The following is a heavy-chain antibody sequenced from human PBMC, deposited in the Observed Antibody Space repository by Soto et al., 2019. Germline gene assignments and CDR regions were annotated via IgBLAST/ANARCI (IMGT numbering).Heavy chain of an antibody. V-gene: IGHV3-7*01. CDR2: IKPDGSEK. Sequence: GGSLRLSCAASGFTFSSYWMNWVRQAPGKGLEWVASIKPDGSEKYYVDSVKGRFTISRDNAQRSLYLQMNSLRAEDAALFYCAGEGFFWGANHFEPFDVWGQGPVVTVS. D-gene: IGHD3-16*01. CDR3: AGEGFFWGANHFEPFDV. J-gene: IGHJ3*01. CDR1: GFTFSSYW.